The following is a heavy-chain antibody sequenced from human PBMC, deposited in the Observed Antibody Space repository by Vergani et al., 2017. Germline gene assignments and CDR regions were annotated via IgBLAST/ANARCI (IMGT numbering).Heavy chain of an antibody. Sequence: EVQLVESGGGLIKPGGSLRLSCAASGFTVSSNYMSWVRQAPGKGLEWVSVIYSGGSTYYADSVKGRFTISRDNSKNTLYLQMNSLRAEDTAVYYCAREGYDILTGYADYWGQGTLVTVSS. CDR1: GFTVSSNY. CDR3: AREGYDILTGYADY. D-gene: IGHD3-9*01. CDR2: IYSGGST. J-gene: IGHJ4*02. V-gene: IGHV3-53*01.